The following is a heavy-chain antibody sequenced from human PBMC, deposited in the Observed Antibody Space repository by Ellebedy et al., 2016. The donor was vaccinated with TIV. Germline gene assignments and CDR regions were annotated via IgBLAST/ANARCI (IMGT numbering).Heavy chain of an antibody. D-gene: IGHD3-10*01. CDR3: ARVYFGEPHFDH. CDR1: GSSINTHYY. Sequence: SETLSLTCSVSGSSINTHYYWGWIRQSPGKGLEWIANKHHTGITYNNPSLASRVTISLDTSKDQFSLRLTSVTVADTAIYFCARVYFGEPHFDHWGQGIRVTVSS. CDR2: KHHTGIT. V-gene: IGHV4-38-2*01. J-gene: IGHJ4*02.